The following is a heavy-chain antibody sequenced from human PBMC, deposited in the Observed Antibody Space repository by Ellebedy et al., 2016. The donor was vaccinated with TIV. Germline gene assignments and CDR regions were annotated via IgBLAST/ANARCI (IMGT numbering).Heavy chain of an antibody. CDR2: IRQAGGDL. CDR1: GFSFRSYW. CDR3: ATDGSYGDYRPPTHAFEI. V-gene: IGHV3-7*01. Sequence: GGSLRLSCAASGFSFRSYWMTRVRQAPGKGLEWVANIRQAGGDLYYVDSVKGRFTISRDNAKNSLYRLMNSLSAEDTVVYYCATDGSYGDYRPPTHAFEIWGQGTMVTVSS. D-gene: IGHD4-17*01. J-gene: IGHJ3*02.